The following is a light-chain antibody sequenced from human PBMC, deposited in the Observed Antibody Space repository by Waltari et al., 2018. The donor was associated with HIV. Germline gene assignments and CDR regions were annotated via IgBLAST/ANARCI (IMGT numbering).Light chain of an antibody. CDR3: QQYYGKSPMYT. V-gene: IGKV3-15*01. CDR1: QNVNRE. J-gene: IGKJ2*01. CDR2: RTS. Sequence: EIVMTQSPGILSVSPGESATLSCRASQNVNRELAWYQQRPGQSPRLLIFRTSTRAMGVPARFSGSGFGTEFTLTSSSLQSEDFGVYDCQQYYGKSPMYTFGQGTKVESK.